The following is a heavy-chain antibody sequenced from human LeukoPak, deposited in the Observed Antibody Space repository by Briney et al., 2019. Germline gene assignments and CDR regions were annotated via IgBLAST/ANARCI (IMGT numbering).Heavy chain of an antibody. CDR3: ARGLRYCSSTSCYSLVYYYYYMDV. V-gene: IGHV4-34*01. D-gene: IGHD2-2*01. CDR2: INHSGST. CDR1: GGSFSGYY. Sequence: SETLSLTCAVYGGSFSGYYWSWIRQPPGKGLEWIGEINHSGSTNYNPSLKSRVTISVDTSKNQFSLKLSSVTAADTAVYYCARGLRYCSSTSCYSLVYYYYYMDVWGKGTTVTVSS. J-gene: IGHJ6*03.